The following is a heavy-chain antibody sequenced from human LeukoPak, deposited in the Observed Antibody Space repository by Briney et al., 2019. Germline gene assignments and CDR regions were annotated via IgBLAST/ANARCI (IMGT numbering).Heavy chain of an antibody. J-gene: IGHJ4*02. CDR2: IIPIFGTA. D-gene: IGHD2-21*01. CDR1: GGTFSSYA. V-gene: IGHV1-69*13. CDR3: ARGSEPSYCGGNCPMYYFDY. Sequence: SVKVSCKASGGTFSSYAISWVRQAPGQGLEWMGGIIPIFGTANYAQKFQGRVTITADESTSTAYMELSSLRSEYTAVYYCARGSEPSYCGGNCPMYYFDYWGQGTLVTVSS.